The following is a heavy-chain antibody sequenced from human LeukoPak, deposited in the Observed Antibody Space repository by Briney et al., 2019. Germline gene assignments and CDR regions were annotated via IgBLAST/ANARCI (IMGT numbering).Heavy chain of an antibody. V-gene: IGHV4-39*01. CDR2: IYYSGST. CDR3: SSSDYVYYFDY. CDR1: GGSIDSSSYY. D-gene: IGHD4/OR15-4a*01. J-gene: IGHJ4*02. Sequence: SETLSLTCTVSGGSIDSSSYYWGWIRQPPGKGLEWIGSIYYSGSTYYNPALKSRVTIAVDTSKNQFSLKLRSVTAADTAVYYCSSSDYVYYFDYWGQGTLVTVSS.